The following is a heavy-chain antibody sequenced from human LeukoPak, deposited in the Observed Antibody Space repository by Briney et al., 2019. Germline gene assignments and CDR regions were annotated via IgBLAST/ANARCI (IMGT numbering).Heavy chain of an antibody. CDR3: AKEYCSNSVCHSLDY. Sequence: PGGSLRLSCAASGFTFNSSGMHWVRQAPGKGLEWVAVISYDGSNKYYADSVRGRFTFSRDNSKNTLYLQMNSLRAEDTAVYYCAKEYCSNSVCHSLDYWGQGTLVTVSS. CDR1: GFTFNSSG. CDR2: ISYDGSNK. J-gene: IGHJ4*02. D-gene: IGHD2-8*01. V-gene: IGHV3-30*18.